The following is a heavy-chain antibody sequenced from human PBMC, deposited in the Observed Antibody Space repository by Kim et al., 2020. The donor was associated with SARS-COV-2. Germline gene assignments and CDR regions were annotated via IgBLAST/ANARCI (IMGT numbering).Heavy chain of an antibody. CDR3: ARSGLGDGWR. V-gene: IGHV3-74*01. CDR2: IDSNGRNT. CDR1: GFSFKNYV. J-gene: IGHJ4*02. D-gene: IGHD3-16*01. Sequence: GGSLRLSCAASGFSFKNYVMNWVRQAPGKGLVWVSNIDSNGRNTNYADSVKGRFTISRDNTKNTLYLQMKSLRAEDTAVYYCARSGLGDGWRWGQGTLVT.